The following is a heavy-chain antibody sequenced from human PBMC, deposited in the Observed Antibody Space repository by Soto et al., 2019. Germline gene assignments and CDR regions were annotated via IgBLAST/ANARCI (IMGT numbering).Heavy chain of an antibody. CDR3: ARDVGLGSGSYYWFDP. J-gene: IGHJ5*02. V-gene: IGHV3-30-3*01. CDR1: GFTFSSYA. CDR2: ISYDGSNK. D-gene: IGHD3-10*02. Sequence: GWSLRLSCAASGFTFSSYAIHWVRQAPGKGLEWVAVISYDGSNKYYADSVKGRFTISRDNSKNTLYLQMNSLRSEDTAVYYCARDVGLGSGSYYWFDPWGQGTLVTVSS.